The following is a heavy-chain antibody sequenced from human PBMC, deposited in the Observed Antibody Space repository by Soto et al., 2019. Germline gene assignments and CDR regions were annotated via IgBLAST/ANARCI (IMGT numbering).Heavy chain of an antibody. D-gene: IGHD5-18*01. CDR3: ARSSPTAMVTYFDY. CDR2: IIPIFGTA. J-gene: IGHJ4*02. CDR1: GGTFSSYA. V-gene: IGHV1-69*01. Sequence: QVQLVQSGAEVKKPGSSVKVSCKASGGTFSSYAISWVRQAPGQGLEWMGGIIPIFGTANYAQKFQGRVTITADESTSTAYMELSSLRSEDTAVYYCARSSPTAMVTYFDYWGQGPLVTVSS.